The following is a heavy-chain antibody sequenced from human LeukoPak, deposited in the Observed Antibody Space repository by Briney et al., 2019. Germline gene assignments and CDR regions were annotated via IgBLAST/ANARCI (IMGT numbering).Heavy chain of an antibody. Sequence: GGSLRLSCVASGFTFSDYPMNWVRHAPGKGLEWVSYINNGGSLILYSDSVKGRFSISRDDARKSLYLQMNSLRAEDTALYYCAKDRPKWAIAGWGQGTQVTVSS. CDR3: AKDRPKWAIAG. CDR2: INNGGSLI. J-gene: IGHJ4*02. D-gene: IGHD1-26*01. V-gene: IGHV3-48*01. CDR1: GFTFSDYP.